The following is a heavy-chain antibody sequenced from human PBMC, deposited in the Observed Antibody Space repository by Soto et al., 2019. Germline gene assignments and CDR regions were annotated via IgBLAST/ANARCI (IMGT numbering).Heavy chain of an antibody. Sequence: GGSLRLSCVASGFAFSTHGMSWVRQAPGRGLEWVSSISGSDDSTYYADSVQGRFTISKDKSKNTLFLQMNSLRAEDTAIYYCAKGASYLDYWGQGTLVTVSS. J-gene: IGHJ4*02. CDR1: GFAFSTHG. V-gene: IGHV3-23*01. CDR3: AKGASYLDY. CDR2: ISGSDDST.